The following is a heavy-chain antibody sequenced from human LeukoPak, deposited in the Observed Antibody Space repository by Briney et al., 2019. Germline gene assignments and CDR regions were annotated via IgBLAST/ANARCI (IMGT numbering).Heavy chain of an antibody. V-gene: IGHV3-11*01. J-gene: IGHJ6*02. Sequence: GGSLRLSCAASGFTFSDYMSWIRRAPGKGLEWVSSISSSGSTIYYADSVKGRFTISRDNAKNSLYLQMNSLRAEDTAVYYCARSATKYCSSTSCPYYYYGMDVWGQGTTVTVSS. D-gene: IGHD2-2*01. CDR1: GFTFSDY. CDR2: ISSSGSTI. CDR3: ARSATKYCSSTSCPYYYYGMDV.